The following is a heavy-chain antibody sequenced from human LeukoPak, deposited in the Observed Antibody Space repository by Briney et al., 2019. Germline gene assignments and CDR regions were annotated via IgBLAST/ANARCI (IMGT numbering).Heavy chain of an antibody. D-gene: IGHD6-25*01. Sequence: GGSLRLSCAASGFTFSSYAMSWVRQAPGKGLEWVSAISGSGGSTYYADSVKGRFTISRDNSKNTLYLQMNSLRAEDTAVYYCAKNQGGGRSGWGYSFDIWGQGTMVTVSS. CDR2: ISGSGGST. CDR3: AKNQGGGRSGWGYSFDI. J-gene: IGHJ3*02. CDR1: GFTFSSYA. V-gene: IGHV3-23*01.